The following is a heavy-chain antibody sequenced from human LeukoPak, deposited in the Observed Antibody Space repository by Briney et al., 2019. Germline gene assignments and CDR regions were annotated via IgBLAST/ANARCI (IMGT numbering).Heavy chain of an antibody. V-gene: IGHV3-21*01. CDR1: GFTFSSYN. CDR3: ARVPSGNSYFDY. CDR2: ISSSGSYI. D-gene: IGHD1-26*01. J-gene: IGHJ4*02. Sequence: PGGSVRLSCAASGFTFSSYNMNWVRQAPGKGLEWVSSISSSGSYIYYADSVKGRFTISRDNAKNSLYLQMNSLRAEDTAVYHCARVPSGNSYFDYWGQGTLVTVSS.